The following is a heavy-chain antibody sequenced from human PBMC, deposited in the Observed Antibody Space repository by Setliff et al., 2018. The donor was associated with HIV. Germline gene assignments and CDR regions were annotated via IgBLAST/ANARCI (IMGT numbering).Heavy chain of an antibody. CDR2: ISSSGSTI. CDR1: GYSISSGYY. V-gene: IGHV3-11*04. J-gene: IGHJ4*02. Sequence: PSETLSLTCAVSGYSISSGYYWGWVRQAPGKGLEWVLYISSSGSTIYYADSVKGRFTISRDNAKNSLYLQMNSLRAEDTAVYYCARAGYCSGGSCYFGGEGPDYWGQGTLVTVSS. D-gene: IGHD2-15*01. CDR3: ARAGYCSGGSCYFGGEGPDY.